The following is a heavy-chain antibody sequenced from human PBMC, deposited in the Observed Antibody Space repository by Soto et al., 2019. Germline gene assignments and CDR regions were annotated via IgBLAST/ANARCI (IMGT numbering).Heavy chain of an antibody. CDR1: FDDYG. D-gene: IGHD6-19*01. J-gene: IGHJ4*02. Sequence: FDDYGMSWVRQAPGKGLEWVSGINWNGGSTGYADSVKGRFTISRDNAKNSLYLQMNSLRAEDSALHYCARLYSSGWYGPGRYWGQGTLVTVSS. CDR3: ARLYSSGWYGPGRY. V-gene: IGHV3-20*03. CDR2: INWNGGST.